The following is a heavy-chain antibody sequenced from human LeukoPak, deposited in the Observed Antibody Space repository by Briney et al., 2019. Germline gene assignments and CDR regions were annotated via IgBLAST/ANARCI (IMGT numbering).Heavy chain of an antibody. CDR1: GYSISSGYY. Sequence: SETLSLICTVSGYSISSGYYWGWIRQPPGKGLEWIGSIYHSGSTYYNPSPKSRVTISVDTSKNQFSLKLSSVTAADTAVYYCARDHYYDSSEGYWGQGTLVTVFS. CDR3: ARDHYYDSSEGY. J-gene: IGHJ4*02. D-gene: IGHD3-22*01. V-gene: IGHV4-38-2*02. CDR2: IYHSGST.